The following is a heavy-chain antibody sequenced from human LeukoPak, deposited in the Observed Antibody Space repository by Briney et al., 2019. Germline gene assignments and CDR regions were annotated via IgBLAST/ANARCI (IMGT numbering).Heavy chain of an antibody. CDR1: GFTFSSYG. Sequence: GGSLRLSCAASGFTFSSYGMHCVRQAPGKGPEWVAVIWYDGSNQYYADSVKGRFTISRDNSKNTLYLQMSSLRAEDTAVYYCVREESGSYDYWGQGTLVTVSS. D-gene: IGHD3-10*01. CDR2: IWYDGSNQ. CDR3: VREESGSYDY. V-gene: IGHV3-33*01. J-gene: IGHJ4*02.